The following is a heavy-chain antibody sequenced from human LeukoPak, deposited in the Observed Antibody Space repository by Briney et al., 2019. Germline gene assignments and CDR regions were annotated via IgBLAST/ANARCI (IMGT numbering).Heavy chain of an antibody. CDR2: ISGSGGST. Sequence: GGSLRLSCAASGFIFSSYAMSWVRQAPGKGLEWVSTISGSGGSTYYADSVKGRFTISRDNSKNTLYLQMNSLRAEDTAVYYCAREGLYCSGGSCYSVPNWFDPWGQGTLVTVSS. CDR3: AREGLYCSGGSCYSVPNWFDP. V-gene: IGHV3-23*01. J-gene: IGHJ5*02. CDR1: GFIFSSYA. D-gene: IGHD2-15*01.